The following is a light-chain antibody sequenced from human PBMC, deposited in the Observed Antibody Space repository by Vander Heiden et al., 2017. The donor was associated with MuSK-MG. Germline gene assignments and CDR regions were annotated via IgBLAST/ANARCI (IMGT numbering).Light chain of an antibody. CDR3: QVGDTRGDLVV. Sequence: SYVLTQPPSVSVAPGQTARISCGGNNIGSKSVHWYQQKPGQAPVLVVYDDNDRPSGIPVRFSGSNSGNTATLTISRVGAGDEADYYCQVGDTRGDLVVCGGGTKLTVL. CDR2: DDN. V-gene: IGLV3-21*02. CDR1: NIGSKS. J-gene: IGLJ2*01.